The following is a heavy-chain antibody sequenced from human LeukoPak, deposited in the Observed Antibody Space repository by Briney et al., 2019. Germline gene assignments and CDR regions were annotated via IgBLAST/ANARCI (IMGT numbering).Heavy chain of an antibody. CDR1: GGSISSYY. J-gene: IGHJ6*03. CDR3: ARAGGYCSSTSCYGDYYYYYYMDV. D-gene: IGHD2-2*01. CDR2: IYYSGST. Sequence: SETLSLTCTVSGGSISSYYWSWIRQPPGKGLEGIGYIYYSGSTNYNPSLKSRVTISVDTCKNQFSLKLGSVTAADTAVYYCARAGGYCSSTSCYGDYYYYYYMDVWGKGTTVTVSS. V-gene: IGHV4-59*01.